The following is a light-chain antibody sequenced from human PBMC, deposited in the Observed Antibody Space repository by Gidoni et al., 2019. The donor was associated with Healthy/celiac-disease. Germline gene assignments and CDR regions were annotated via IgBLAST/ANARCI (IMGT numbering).Light chain of an antibody. CDR2: DAS. CDR1: QDISNY. V-gene: IGKV1-33*01. CDR3: QQYDNLPLT. Sequence: DIQMTQSPSSPSASVGDRVTITCQASQDISNYLNWYQQKPGKAPKLLIYDASNLETGVPSRFSGSGSGTDFTFTISSLQPEDIATYYCQQYDNLPLTFXXXTRLEIK. J-gene: IGKJ5*01.